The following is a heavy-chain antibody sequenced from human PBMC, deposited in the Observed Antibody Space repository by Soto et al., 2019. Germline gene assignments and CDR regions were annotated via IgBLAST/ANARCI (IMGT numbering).Heavy chain of an antibody. Sequence: QVQLVQSGAKVKKPGSSVKVSCKPSGGTFGTYTISWVRQAPGQGLEWMGRIIPLLDITHYAQKFQGRVTFTADKSTTTAYMELSSLSSADTAVYYCARGVTGRLTQGVVLFYWGQGTLVTVSS. J-gene: IGHJ4*02. D-gene: IGHD1-20*01. CDR2: IIPLLDIT. V-gene: IGHV1-69*02. CDR3: ARGVTGRLTQGVVLFY. CDR1: GGTFGTYT.